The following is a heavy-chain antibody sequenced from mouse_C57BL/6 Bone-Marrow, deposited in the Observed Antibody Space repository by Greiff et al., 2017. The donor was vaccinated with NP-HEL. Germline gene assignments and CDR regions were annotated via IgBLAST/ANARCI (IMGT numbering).Heavy chain of an antibody. CDR2: INPYNGGT. Sequence: VQLQQSGPVLVKPGASVKMSCKASGYTFTDYYMNWVKQSHGKSLEWIGVINPYNGGTSYNQKFKGKATLTVDKSSSTAYMELNSLTSEDSAVYYCARNLWDYDGAYWGQGTLVTVSA. V-gene: IGHV1-19*01. CDR3: ARNLWDYDGAY. D-gene: IGHD2-4*01. CDR1: GYTFTDYY. J-gene: IGHJ3*01.